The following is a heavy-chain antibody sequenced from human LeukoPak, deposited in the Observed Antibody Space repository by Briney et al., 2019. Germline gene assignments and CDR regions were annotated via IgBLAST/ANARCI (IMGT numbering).Heavy chain of an antibody. J-gene: IGHJ4*02. Sequence: GASVKVSCKASGYTFTGYYMHWVRQAPGQGFEWTGWINPTTGGTKYARKFQGRVTLTRDTSITAVYMELSRLRSDDTAVYYCASDRVVADYWGQGTLVTVSS. CDR1: GYTFTGYY. D-gene: IGHD3-22*01. CDR3: ASDRVVADY. V-gene: IGHV1-2*02. CDR2: INPTTGGT.